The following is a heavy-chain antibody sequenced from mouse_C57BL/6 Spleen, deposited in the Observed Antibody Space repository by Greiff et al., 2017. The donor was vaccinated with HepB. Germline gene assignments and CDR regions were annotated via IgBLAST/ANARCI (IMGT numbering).Heavy chain of an antibody. J-gene: IGHJ4*01. CDR3: AKNWDAYAMDY. V-gene: IGHV1-82*01. Sequence: VQLQQSGPELVKPGASVKISCKASGYAFSSSWMNWVKQRPGKGLEWIGRIYPGDGDTNYNGKFKGKATLTADKSSSTAYMQLSSLTSEDSAVYVCAKNWDAYAMDYWGQGTSVTVSS. CDR2: IYPGDGDT. CDR1: GYAFSSSW. D-gene: IGHD4-1*01.